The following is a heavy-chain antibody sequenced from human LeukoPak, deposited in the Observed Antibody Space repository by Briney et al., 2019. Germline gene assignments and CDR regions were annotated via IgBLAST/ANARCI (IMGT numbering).Heavy chain of an antibody. CDR3: ARAQKYSYDAFDI. J-gene: IGHJ3*02. Sequence: GGSLRLSCAASGFTFSSYSMNWVRQAPGKGLEWVSSISSSSSYIYYADSVKGRFTISRDNAKNSLYLQMNSLSAEDTAVYYCARAQKYSYDAFDIWGQGTMVTVSS. D-gene: IGHD4-11*01. V-gene: IGHV3-21*01. CDR1: GFTFSSYS. CDR2: ISSSSSYI.